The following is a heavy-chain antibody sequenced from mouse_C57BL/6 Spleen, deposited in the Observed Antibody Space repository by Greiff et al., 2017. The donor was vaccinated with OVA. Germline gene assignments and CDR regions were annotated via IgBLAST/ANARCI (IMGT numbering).Heavy chain of an antibody. V-gene: IGHV1-72*01. CDR2: IDPNSGGT. CDR1: GYTFTSYW. Sequence: QVQLKQPGAELVKPGASVKLSCKASGYTFTSYWMHWVKQRPGRGLEWIGRIDPNSGGTKYNEQFKSKATLTVDKPSSTAYMQLSSLTSEDSAVYYCAREGLTGTRFAYWGQGTLVTVSA. D-gene: IGHD4-1*01. J-gene: IGHJ3*01. CDR3: AREGLTGTRFAY.